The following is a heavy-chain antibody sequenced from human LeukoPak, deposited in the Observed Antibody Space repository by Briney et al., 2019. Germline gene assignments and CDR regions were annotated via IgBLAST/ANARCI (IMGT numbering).Heavy chain of an antibody. J-gene: IGHJ6*02. CDR1: GGSISYSY. D-gene: IGHD1-26*01. CDR2: IYYSGST. CDR3: ARLPLVGATYYYSDMDV. V-gene: IGHV4-59*01. Sequence: TSETLSLTCTVSGGSISYSYWSWIRQPPGKGLEWIGYIYYSGSTSYNPSLKSRVTLSVDTSKNQFSLELSSVTAADTAVYFCARLPLVGATYYYSDMDVWGQGTTVTVSS.